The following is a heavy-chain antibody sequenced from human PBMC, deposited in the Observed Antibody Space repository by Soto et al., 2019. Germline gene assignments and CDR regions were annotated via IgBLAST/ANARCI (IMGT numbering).Heavy chain of an antibody. CDR1: GFTFSSYG. CDR3: AKDYSGTQFVVVVAAAFDY. D-gene: IGHD2-15*01. CDR2: ISYDGSNK. Sequence: LRLSCAASGFTFSSYGMHWVRQAPGKGLEWVAVISYDGSNKYYADSVKGRFTISRDNSKNTLYLQMNSLRAEDTAVYYCAKDYSGTQFVVVVAAAFDYWGQGTLVTVSS. J-gene: IGHJ4*02. V-gene: IGHV3-30*18.